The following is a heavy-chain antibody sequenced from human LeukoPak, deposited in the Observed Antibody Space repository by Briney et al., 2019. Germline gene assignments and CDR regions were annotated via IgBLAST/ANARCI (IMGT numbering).Heavy chain of an antibody. J-gene: IGHJ6*03. CDR3: ARGGLPIIYYYMDV. CDR2: ILPIFGTT. D-gene: IGHD4-11*01. Sequence: ASVKVSCKASGYTFTTYGLSWVQRAPGQGLEWMGGILPIFGTTNYAQKFQARVTITADESTSTAYMEMSSLRSDDTAVYYCARGGLPIIYYYMDVWGKGTTVTVSS. CDR1: GYTFTTYG. V-gene: IGHV1-69*13.